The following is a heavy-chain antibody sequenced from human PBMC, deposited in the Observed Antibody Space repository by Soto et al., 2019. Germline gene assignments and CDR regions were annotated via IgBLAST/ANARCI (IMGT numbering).Heavy chain of an antibody. D-gene: IGHD5-18*01. CDR2: VSVDGREK. V-gene: IGHV3-30*18. CDR1: GFRLTYYG. J-gene: IGHJ4*02. Sequence: QVQLVESGGGVVQPGRSLRLSCAASGFRLTYYGIHWVRQAPGKGLEWVAIVSVDGREKYIADSLKGRFTISRDNSDNTVYLRMNSLRDEDTAVYYCAKGGKGGFSYGERLDYWGQGTLVTVSS. CDR3: AKGGKGGFSYGERLDY.